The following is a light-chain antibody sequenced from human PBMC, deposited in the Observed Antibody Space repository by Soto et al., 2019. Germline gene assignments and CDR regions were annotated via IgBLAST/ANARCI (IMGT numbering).Light chain of an antibody. CDR2: TTS. Sequence: DTQMTQSPSSVSASVGDTVTITCRASQGINNWLAWYQQKPGTVPKLLIYTTSILHSGVPSRFSGGGFGTDFILTISNLQPEDFATYYCQQASGFPLTFGGGTRVDMK. J-gene: IGKJ4*01. CDR3: QQASGFPLT. CDR1: QGINNW. V-gene: IGKV1-12*01.